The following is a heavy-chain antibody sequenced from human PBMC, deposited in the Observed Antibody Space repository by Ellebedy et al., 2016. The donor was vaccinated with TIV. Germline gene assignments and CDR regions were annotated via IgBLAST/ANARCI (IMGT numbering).Heavy chain of an antibody. CDR2: FDTDDSYR. Sequence: KVSCKTSGYIFTDHWISWVRQVPGKGLEWMGRFDTDDSYRNYSPSFQDHVTFSADKSTSTAYLQWNSLRASDTALYYCARHIGNEFGSGSYFNFWGQGTLVTVSS. D-gene: IGHD3-10*01. J-gene: IGHJ4*02. CDR1: GYIFTDHW. CDR3: ARHIGNEFGSGSYFNF. V-gene: IGHV5-10-1*01.